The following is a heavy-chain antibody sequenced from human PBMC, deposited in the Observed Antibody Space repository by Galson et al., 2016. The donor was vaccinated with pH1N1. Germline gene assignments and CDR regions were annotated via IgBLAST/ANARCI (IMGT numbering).Heavy chain of an antibody. CDR2: ISWNSGSI. CDR1: GFTFDDYG. CDR3: AKASSWFGGDFDY. V-gene: IGHV3-9*01. D-gene: IGHD6-13*01. J-gene: IGHJ4*02. Sequence: SLRLSCAASGFTFDDYGMHWVRQAPGKGLEWVSGISWNSGSIGYADSVKGRFTISRDNAKNSLYLQMNSLRAEDTALYYCAKASSWFGGDFDYWGQGTLVTVSS.